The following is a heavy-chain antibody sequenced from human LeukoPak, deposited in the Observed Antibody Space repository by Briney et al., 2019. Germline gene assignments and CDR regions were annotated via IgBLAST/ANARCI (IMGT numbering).Heavy chain of an antibody. J-gene: IGHJ4*02. V-gene: IGHV6-1*01. CDR3: ARGPQVDTAAVITS. Sequence: KASQTLSLTCAISGDSVSSNSAAWNWIRQSPSRGLEWLGRTYYRSKWYNDYAVSVKSRITINPDTSKNQFSLQLNSVTPEDTAVYYCARGPQVDTAAVITSWGQGTLVTVSS. D-gene: IGHD5-18*01. CDR2: TYYRSKWYN. CDR1: GDSVSSNSAA.